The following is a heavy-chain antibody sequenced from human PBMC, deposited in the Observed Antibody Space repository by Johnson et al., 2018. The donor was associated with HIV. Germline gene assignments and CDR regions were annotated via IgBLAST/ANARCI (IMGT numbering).Heavy chain of an antibody. CDR1: GFTFSSYW. D-gene: IGHD1-26*01. CDR3: AKLVGATHPLDI. J-gene: IGHJ3*02. Sequence: VQLVESGGGVVQPGGSLRLSCAASGFTFSSYWMSWIRQAPGKGLEWVSYISSSGNNIYYADSAKGRFTISSDNSKNTLYLQMNSLRAEDTAVYYCAKLVGATHPLDIWGQGTMVTVSS. CDR2: ISSSGNNI. V-gene: IGHV3-48*01.